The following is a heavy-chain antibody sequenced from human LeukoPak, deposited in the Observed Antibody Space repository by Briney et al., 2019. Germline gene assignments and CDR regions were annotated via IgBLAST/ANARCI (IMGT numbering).Heavy chain of an antibody. V-gene: IGHV3-20*04. CDR3: ARDLTTSDN. Sequence: GGSLRLSCVASGFSFMGYGMSWVRQAPGKGLEWVSGINWSGGRTGYADSLKGRFTISRDNAKNTLYLQMNSLRDGDTALYYCARDLTTSDNWGQGTLVTVSS. CDR2: INWSGGRT. CDR1: GFSFMGYG. J-gene: IGHJ4*02. D-gene: IGHD1/OR15-1a*01.